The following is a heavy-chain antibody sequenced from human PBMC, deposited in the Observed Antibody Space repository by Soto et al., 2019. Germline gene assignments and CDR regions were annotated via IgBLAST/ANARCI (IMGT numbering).Heavy chain of an antibody. CDR2: INAGNGNT. V-gene: IGHV1-3*01. CDR1: GYTFTSYA. J-gene: IGHJ4*02. D-gene: IGHD3-22*01. CDR3: ARDGWTLSSGYFGSDY. Sequence: ASVKVSCKASGYTFTSYAMHWVRQAPGQRLEWMGWINAGNGNTKYSQKFQGRVTITRDTSASTAYMELSSLRSEDTAVYYCARDGWTLSSGYFGSDYWGQGTLVTVSS.